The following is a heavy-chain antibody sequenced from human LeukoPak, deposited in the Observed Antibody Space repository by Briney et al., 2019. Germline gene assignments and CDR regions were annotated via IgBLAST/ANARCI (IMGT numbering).Heavy chain of an antibody. Sequence: GGSLRLSCAASGFTFSSYAMHWVRQAPGKGLEWVAVISYDGSNKYYADSVKGRFTISRDNSKNTLYLQMNSLRAVDTAVYYCARDARYYFDYWGQGTLVTVSS. CDR1: GFTFSSYA. CDR2: ISYDGSNK. CDR3: ARDARYYFDY. V-gene: IGHV3-30*04. J-gene: IGHJ4*02.